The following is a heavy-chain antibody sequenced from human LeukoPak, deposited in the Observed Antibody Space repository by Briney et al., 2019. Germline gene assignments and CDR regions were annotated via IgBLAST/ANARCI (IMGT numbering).Heavy chain of an antibody. CDR3: AREWRPLDSTSGFWYFEF. CDR1: GFTFSSYD. V-gene: IGHV3-13*01. Sequence: GGSLRLSCAASGFTFSSYDFHWVRQATGEGLEWVAAIGIGGDTYYPDSVKGRFSISRENAKSSLYLQLNSLRAGDTAVYYCAREWRPLDSTSGFWYFEFWGRGTLVTVSS. D-gene: IGHD2/OR15-2a*01. CDR2: IGIGGDT. J-gene: IGHJ2*01.